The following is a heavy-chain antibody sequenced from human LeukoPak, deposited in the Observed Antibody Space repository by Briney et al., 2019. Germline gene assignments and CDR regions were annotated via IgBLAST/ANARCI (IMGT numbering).Heavy chain of an antibody. CDR2: IIPIFGTA. Sequence: PGSSVKVSXKASGGTFSSYAISWVRQAPGQGLEWMGGIIPIFGTANYAQKFQGRVTITTDESTSTAYMELSSLRSEDTAVYYCARDREQWLASGKGAFDIWGQGTMVTVSS. CDR3: ARDREQWLASGKGAFDI. D-gene: IGHD6-19*01. V-gene: IGHV1-69*05. J-gene: IGHJ3*02. CDR1: GGTFSSYA.